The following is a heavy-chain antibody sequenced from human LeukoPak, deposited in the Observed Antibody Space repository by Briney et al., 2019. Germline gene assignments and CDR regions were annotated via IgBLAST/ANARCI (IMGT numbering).Heavy chain of an antibody. CDR3: AKLAKLGKAHYFDH. D-gene: IGHD1-1*01. CDR1: GDSISGDY. CDR2: IYVTGRI. J-gene: IGHJ4*02. V-gene: IGHV4-59*12. Sequence: PSETLSLTCTVSGDSISGDYWSWTRQPPGKGLDFIGYIYVTGRINYNPSLKSRVPISADTSKNQFSLKVNSVTAADTALYYCAKLAKLGKAHYFDHWGQGTPVTVSS.